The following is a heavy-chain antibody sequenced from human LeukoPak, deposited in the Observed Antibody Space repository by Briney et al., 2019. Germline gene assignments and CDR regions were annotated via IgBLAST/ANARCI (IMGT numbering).Heavy chain of an antibody. CDR1: GFTFSSYA. V-gene: IGHV3-30*04. J-gene: IGHJ4*02. Sequence: GGSLRLSCAASGFTFSSYAMHWVRQAPGKGLEWVAVISYDGSDKYYADSVKGRFTISRDNSKNTLYLQMNSLRAEDTAVYYCARPSRNLDYWGQGTLVTVSS. CDR3: ARPSRNLDY. D-gene: IGHD1-14*01. CDR2: ISYDGSDK.